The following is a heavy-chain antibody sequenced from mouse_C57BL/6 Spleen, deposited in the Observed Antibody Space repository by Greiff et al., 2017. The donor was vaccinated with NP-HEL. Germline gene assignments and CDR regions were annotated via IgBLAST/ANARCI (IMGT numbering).Heavy chain of an antibody. Sequence: VQLQQSGAELVRPGTSVKVSCKASGYAFTNYLIEWVKQRPGQGLEWIGVINPGSGGTNYNEKFKGKATLTADKSSSTAYMQLSSLTSEDSAVYFCAREVDYGSSLRGYFDVWGTGTTVTVSS. CDR3: AREVDYGSSLRGYFDV. J-gene: IGHJ1*03. D-gene: IGHD1-1*01. CDR2: INPGSGGT. CDR1: GYAFTNYL. V-gene: IGHV1-54*01.